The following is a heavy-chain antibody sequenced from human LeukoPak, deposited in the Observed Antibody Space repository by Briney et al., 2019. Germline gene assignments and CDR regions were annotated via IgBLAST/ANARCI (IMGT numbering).Heavy chain of an antibody. CDR2: ISSSGSTI. J-gene: IGHJ4*02. D-gene: IGHD5-12*01. V-gene: IGHV3-48*03. Sequence: GGSLRLSCAASGFTFSSYEMNWVRQAPGKGLEWVSYISSSGSTIYYADSVKGRFTISRDNAKNSLYLQMNSLRAEDTAVYYCARCAYSGYDWGPFDYWGQGTLVTVSS. CDR1: GFTFSSYE. CDR3: ARCAYSGYDWGPFDY.